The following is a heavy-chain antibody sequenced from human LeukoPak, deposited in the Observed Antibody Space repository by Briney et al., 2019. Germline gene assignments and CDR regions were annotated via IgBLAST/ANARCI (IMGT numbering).Heavy chain of an antibody. CDR2: IYYSGST. D-gene: IGHD3-10*01. CDR1: GGSLRRYY. V-gene: IGHV4-59*08. Sequence: PSETLSLTCTVSGGSLRRYYWSWIRQPPGKRLEWIGYIYYSGSTNYNPSLESRVTISVDTSSNQFSLKLSSVTAADTAVYYCARHYYGSGSYYSNFDYWGQGTLVTVSS. J-gene: IGHJ4*02. CDR3: ARHYYGSGSYYSNFDY.